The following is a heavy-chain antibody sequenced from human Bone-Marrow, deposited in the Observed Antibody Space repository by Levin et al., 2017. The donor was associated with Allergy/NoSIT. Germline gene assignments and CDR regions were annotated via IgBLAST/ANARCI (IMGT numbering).Heavy chain of an antibody. V-gene: IGHV4-34*01. Sequence: SETLSLTCAVNGGSFSDYSWSWIRQPPGKGLEWIGEINHSGSTNYSPSLKSRVTISINTSKNQFSLKLSFGTAADAAVYFCSVGRSRTRDRLWGSYRSAGGTNWFDPWGQGTLVTVSS. J-gene: IGHJ5*02. CDR2: INHSGST. D-gene: IGHD3-16*02. CDR1: GGSFSDYS. CDR3: SVGRSRTRDRLWGSYRSAGGTNWFDP.